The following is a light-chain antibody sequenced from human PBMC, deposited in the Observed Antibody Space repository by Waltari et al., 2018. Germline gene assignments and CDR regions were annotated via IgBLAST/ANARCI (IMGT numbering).Light chain of an antibody. CDR1: QSVLYNSNDKNY. Sequence: DIAMTQSPDSLAVSLGERATINCKSSQSVLYNSNDKNYLAWYQQKPGQPPKLLIYWASTRESGVPDRFSGSGSGTDFTLTISSLQAEDVAVYYCQQYYRSRTFGQGTKVEIK. CDR2: WAS. CDR3: QQYYRSRT. V-gene: IGKV4-1*01. J-gene: IGKJ1*01.